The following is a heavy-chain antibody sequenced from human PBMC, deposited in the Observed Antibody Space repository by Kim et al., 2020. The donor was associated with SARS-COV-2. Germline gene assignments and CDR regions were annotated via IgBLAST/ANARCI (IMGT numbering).Heavy chain of an antibody. V-gene: IGHV3-13*04. CDR2: IGTAGDT. Sequence: GGSLRLSCAASGFTFSSYDMHWVRQATGKGLEWVSAIGTAGDTYYPGSVKGRFTISRENAKNSLYLQMNSLRAGDTAVYYCARVGVGSSSWGGMDVWGQGTTVTVSS. CDR1: GFTFSSYD. CDR3: ARVGVGSSSWGGMDV. D-gene: IGHD6-13*01. J-gene: IGHJ6*02.